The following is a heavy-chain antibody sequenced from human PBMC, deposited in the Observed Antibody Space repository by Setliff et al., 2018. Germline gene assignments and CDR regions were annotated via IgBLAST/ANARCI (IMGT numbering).Heavy chain of an antibody. D-gene: IGHD3-22*01. Sequence: ASVKVSCKASGYTFTSYGISWVRQAPGRGLEWMAYINTYNGDTYYAQKFQGRVTMTTDTSTSTASMSLGSLRSDDTAMYYCARDADNYDTSENPIFYYWGQGTLVTVSS. CDR1: GYTFTSYG. CDR2: INTYNGDT. CDR3: ARDADNYDTSENPIFYY. V-gene: IGHV1-18*01. J-gene: IGHJ4*02.